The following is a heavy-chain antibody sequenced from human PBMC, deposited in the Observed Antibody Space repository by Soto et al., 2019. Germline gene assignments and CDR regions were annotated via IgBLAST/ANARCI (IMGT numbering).Heavy chain of an antibody. V-gene: IGHV4-39*01. CDR3: ARQCRGVTCHWFVP. CDR1: SGSISSTIYS. J-gene: IGHJ5*02. D-gene: IGHD2-15*01. CDR2: IFYSGST. Sequence: PSETLSLTCTVSSGSISSTIYSWDWIRQPPGKGLEWIGSIFYSGSTYYNPSLKSRVTISVDTSKNQFSLTLTSVTAADTAVYYCARQCRGVTCHWFVPWGQGTLVPVS.